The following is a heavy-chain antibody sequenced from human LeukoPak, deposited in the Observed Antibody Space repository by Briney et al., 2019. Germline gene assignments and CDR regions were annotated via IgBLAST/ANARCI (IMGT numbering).Heavy chain of an antibody. CDR3: ASGGEGIAVAGLSYFDY. CDR2: ISAYNGNT. CDR1: GYTFTSYG. D-gene: IGHD6-19*01. V-gene: IGHV1-18*01. J-gene: IGHJ4*02. Sequence: GASVKVSCKASGYTFTSYGISWVRQAPGQGLEWMGWISAYNGNTNYAQKLQGRVTMTTDTSTSTAYMELRSLRSDDTAVYYCASGGEGIAVAGLSYFDYWGQGTLVTVSS.